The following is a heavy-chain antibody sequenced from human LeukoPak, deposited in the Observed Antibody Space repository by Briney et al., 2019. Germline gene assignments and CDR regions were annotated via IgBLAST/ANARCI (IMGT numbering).Heavy chain of an antibody. D-gene: IGHD6-19*01. CDR3: ARGVAGNYYHGMDV. V-gene: IGHV3-53*01. J-gene: IGHJ6*02. CDR1: GFTVSSNY. Sequence: PGGSLRLSCGASGFTVSSNYMSWVRQAPGKGLEWVSVIYGGGDTYYADSVKGRFTISRDNSRNTLYFQMNSLRAEDTAVYYCARGVAGNYYHGMDVWGQGTTVTASS. CDR2: IYGGGDT.